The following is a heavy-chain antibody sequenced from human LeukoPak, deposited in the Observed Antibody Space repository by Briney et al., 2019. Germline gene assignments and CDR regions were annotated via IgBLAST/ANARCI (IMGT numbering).Heavy chain of an antibody. Sequence: GESLRLSCAGSGFTLGSYAMSWVRRAPGKGLEWVSAISGNGYNTYYADSVKGRFTISSESSGNTLYLQMHNLRAEDTAVYYCAKGVRLWFAFYFDYWGQGTLVAVSS. J-gene: IGHJ4*02. CDR2: ISGNGYNT. D-gene: IGHD3-10*01. V-gene: IGHV3-23*01. CDR1: GFTLGSYA. CDR3: AKGVRLWFAFYFDY.